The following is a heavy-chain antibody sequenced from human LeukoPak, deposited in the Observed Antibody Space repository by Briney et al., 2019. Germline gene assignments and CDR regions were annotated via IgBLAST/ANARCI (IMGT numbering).Heavy chain of an antibody. CDR1: GGSLSGYY. D-gene: IGHD3-10*01. V-gene: IGHV4-34*01. CDR2: INHSGST. CDR3: ARVVMAYGSRRNDYFDY. Sequence: SETLSLTCAVYGGSLSGYYWSWIRQPPGKGLEWIGEINHSGSTNYNPSLKSRVTISVDTSKNQFSLKLSSVTAADTAVYYCARVVMAYGSRRNDYFDYWGQGTLVTVSS. J-gene: IGHJ4*02.